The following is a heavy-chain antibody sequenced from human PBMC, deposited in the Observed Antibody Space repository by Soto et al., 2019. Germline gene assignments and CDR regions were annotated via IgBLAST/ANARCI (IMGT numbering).Heavy chain of an antibody. Sequence: QITLKESGPTLVNPTQTLTLTCTFSGFSLSTNGVAVGWIRQPPGKALEWLALIYWNDDKRYSPSLKSRLTITKDTSKNQVVLTMHNMDPVDAATYYCAHSQRSFDWLLPYYFDYWGQGTLVAVSS. CDR1: GFSLSTNGVA. V-gene: IGHV2-5*01. D-gene: IGHD3-9*01. J-gene: IGHJ4*02. CDR2: IYWNDDK. CDR3: AHSQRSFDWLLPYYFDY.